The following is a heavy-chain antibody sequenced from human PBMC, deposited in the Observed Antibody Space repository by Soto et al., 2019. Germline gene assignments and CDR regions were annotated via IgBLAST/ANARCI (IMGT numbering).Heavy chain of an antibody. D-gene: IGHD1-26*01. Sequence: ASVKVSCKASGYTFTGYYMHWVRQAPGQGLEWMGWINPNSGGTNYAQKYQGWVTMTRDTSISTAYKELSRLRSDDTAVYFCAREGRYSGSYYGMDVWGQGTTVTVSS. CDR1: GYTFTGYY. J-gene: IGHJ6*02. CDR3: AREGRYSGSYYGMDV. V-gene: IGHV1-2*04. CDR2: INPNSGGT.